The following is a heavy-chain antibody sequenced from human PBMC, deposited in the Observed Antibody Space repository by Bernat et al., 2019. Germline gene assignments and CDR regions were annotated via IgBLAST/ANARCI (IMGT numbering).Heavy chain of an antibody. CDR3: ARDRSSNWYGLGWLDP. CDR2: ISTSSNYI. V-gene: IGHV3-21*01. J-gene: IGHJ5*02. CDR1: GFTFSGYN. Sequence: EVHLVESGGGLVKPGGSRRLSCTASGFTFSGYNMNWVRQAPGRGLEWVSSISTSSNYIYYAESVKGRFTISRDNAKNSLFLQMNSLRVEDTAVYYCARDRSSNWYGLGWLDPWAREPWSPSPQ. D-gene: IGHD6-13*01.